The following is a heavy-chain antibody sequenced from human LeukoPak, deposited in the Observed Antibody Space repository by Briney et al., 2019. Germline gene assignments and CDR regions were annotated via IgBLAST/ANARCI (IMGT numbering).Heavy chain of an antibody. V-gene: IGHV4-30-4*08. CDR2: IYYSGST. Sequence: SETLSLTCAVYGVSFSGYYWSWIRQPPGKGLEWIGYIYYSGSTYYNPSLKSRVTISVDTSKNQFSLKLSSVTAADTAVYYCARVLGDGYYYGMDVWGQGTTVTVSS. D-gene: IGHD2-21*02. J-gene: IGHJ6*02. CDR1: GVSFSGYY. CDR3: ARVLGDGYYYGMDV.